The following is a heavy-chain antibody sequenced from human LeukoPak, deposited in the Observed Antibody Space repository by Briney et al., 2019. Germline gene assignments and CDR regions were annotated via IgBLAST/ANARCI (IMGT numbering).Heavy chain of an antibody. CDR2: IHYNGNN. D-gene: IGHD1-26*01. CDR3: AKWAGSPHSFDI. CDR1: GGSISSYY. V-gene: IGHV4-59*01. J-gene: IGHJ3*02. Sequence: SETLSLTCTVSGGSISSYYWNWIRQPPGEGLEWTGYIHYNGNNNYNPSLKSRVTMSVDTSKNQFSLKLSSVNATDTAVYYCAKWAGSPHSFDIWGQGTMVTVSS.